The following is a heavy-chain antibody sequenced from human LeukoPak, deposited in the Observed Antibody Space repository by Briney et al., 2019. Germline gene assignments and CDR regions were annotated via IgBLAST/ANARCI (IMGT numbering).Heavy chain of an antibody. CDR2: IIPIFGTA. D-gene: IGHD3-3*01. CDR1: GGTFSSYA. V-gene: IGHV1-69*05. CDR3: VRDPPFWSGYLSDY. Sequence: GASVKVSCKASGGTFSSYAISWVRQAPGQGLEWMGRIIPIFGTANYAQKFQGRVTITTDESTSTAYMELSSLRSEDTAVYYCVRDPPFWSGYLSDYWGQGTLVTVSS. J-gene: IGHJ4*02.